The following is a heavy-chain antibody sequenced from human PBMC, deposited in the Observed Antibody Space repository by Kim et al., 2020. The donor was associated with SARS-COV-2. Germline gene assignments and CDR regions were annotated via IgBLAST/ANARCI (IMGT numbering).Heavy chain of an antibody. J-gene: IGHJ4*02. D-gene: IGHD6-13*01. CDR1: GGSFSGYY. CDR2: INHSGST. V-gene: IGHV4-34*01. CDR3: ASVSSSSSWSNFDY. Sequence: SETLSLTCAVDGGSFSGYYWSWIRQPPGKGLEWIGEINHSGSTNYNPSLKSRVTISVDTSKNQFSLKLSSVTAADTAVYYCASVSSSSSWSNFDYWGQGTLVTVSS.